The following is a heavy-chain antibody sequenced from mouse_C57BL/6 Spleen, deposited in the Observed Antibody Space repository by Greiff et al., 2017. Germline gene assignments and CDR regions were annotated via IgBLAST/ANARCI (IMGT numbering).Heavy chain of an antibody. J-gene: IGHJ2*01. CDR3: ARSDDGDYPVDY. CDR2: IDPSDSET. V-gene: IGHV1-52*01. D-gene: IGHD2-3*01. Sequence: QVQLQQPGAELVRPGSSVKLSCKASGYTFTSYWMHWVKQRPIQGLEWIGNIDPSDSETHYNQKFKDKATLTVDKSSSTAYMQLSSLTSEDSAVYYCARSDDGDYPVDYWGQGTTLTVSS. CDR1: GYTFTSYW.